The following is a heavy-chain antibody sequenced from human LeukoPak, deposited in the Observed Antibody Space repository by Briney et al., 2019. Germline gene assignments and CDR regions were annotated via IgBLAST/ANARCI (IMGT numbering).Heavy chain of an antibody. CDR1: GFTFSSYS. J-gene: IGHJ4*02. D-gene: IGHD4-17*01. CDR2: ITSSSYI. CDR3: ARDLVLYGDY. Sequence: GGSLRLSCAASGFTFSSYSMNWVRQAPGKGLEWVSSITSSSYIYNADSVKGRFTISRDNAKNPLYLQMNSLRAEDTAVYYCARDLVLYGDYWGQGTLVTVSS. V-gene: IGHV3-21*01.